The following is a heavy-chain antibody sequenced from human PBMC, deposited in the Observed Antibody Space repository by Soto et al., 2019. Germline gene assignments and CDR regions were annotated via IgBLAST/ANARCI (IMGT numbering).Heavy chain of an antibody. CDR3: ARNEADYDILTGLD. V-gene: IGHV4-31*03. CDR2: IYYNGGA. Sequence: QVQLQESGPGLVKPSQTLSLTCTVSGASISSGGYYWNWIRQHPGKGLEWIGYIYYNGGATYNPSLRSRITISVDTSKNQISLRLRSLTAADTAVYYCARNEADYDILTGLDWGQGTLVTVSS. D-gene: IGHD3-9*01. CDR1: GASISSGGYY. J-gene: IGHJ4*02.